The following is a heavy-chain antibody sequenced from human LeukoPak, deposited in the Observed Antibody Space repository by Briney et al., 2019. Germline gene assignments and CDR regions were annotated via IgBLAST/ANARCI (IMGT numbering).Heavy chain of an antibody. CDR1: GFTFSTYS. V-gene: IGHV3-21*01. CDR2: ISGTSTYI. Sequence: GGSLRLSCAASGFTFSTYSLNWVRQAPGKGLEWVSSISGTSTYIYYGDSVKGRFTISRDNAKNSLYLQVNSLRAEDTGVYYCARVPGDVWGKGTTVTVSS. CDR3: ARVPGDV. J-gene: IGHJ6*04.